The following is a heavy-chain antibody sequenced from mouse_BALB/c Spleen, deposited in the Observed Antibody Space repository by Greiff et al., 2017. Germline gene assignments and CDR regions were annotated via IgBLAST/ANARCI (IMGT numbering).Heavy chain of an antibody. J-gene: IGHJ4*01. V-gene: IGHV14-4*02. D-gene: IGHD2-4*01. CDR3: NANYYDYDDYAMDY. CDR2: IDPENGDT. CDR1: GFNIKDYY. Sequence: VQLQQSGAELVRSGASVKLSCTASGFNIKDYYMHWVKQRPEQGLEWIGWIDPENGDTEYAPKFQGKATMTADTSSNTAYLQLSSLTSEDTAVYYCNANYYDYDDYAMDYWGQGTSVTVSS.